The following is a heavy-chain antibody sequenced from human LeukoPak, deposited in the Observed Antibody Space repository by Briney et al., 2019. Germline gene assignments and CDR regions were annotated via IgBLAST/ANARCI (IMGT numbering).Heavy chain of an antibody. J-gene: IGHJ3*02. CDR1: GYTFTSYD. CDR3: ARGGGYSGYDQGFGARYAFDI. D-gene: IGHD5-12*01. V-gene: IGHV1-8*03. CDR2: MNPNSGNT. Sequence: ASVKVSCKASGYTFTSYDINWVRQATGQGLEWMGWMNPNSGNTGYAQKFQGRVTTTRNTSISTAYMGLSSLRSEDTAVYYCARGGGYSGYDQGFGARYAFDIWGQGTMVTVSS.